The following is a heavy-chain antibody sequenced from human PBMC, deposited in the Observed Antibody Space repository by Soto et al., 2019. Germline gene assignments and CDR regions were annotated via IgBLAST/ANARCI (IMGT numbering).Heavy chain of an antibody. CDR3: ARHPPALSISDF. CDR2: IYHSGST. V-gene: IGHV4-59*04. J-gene: IGHJ4*02. Sequence: PSETLSLTCTVSGGSIISYYWSWILQPPGKGLEWIGYIYHSGSTYYNPSLKSRVTISVDTSKNQFSLKLSSVTAADTAVYYCARHPPALSISDFWGQGILVTGSS. CDR1: GGSIISYY. D-gene: IGHD3-10*01.